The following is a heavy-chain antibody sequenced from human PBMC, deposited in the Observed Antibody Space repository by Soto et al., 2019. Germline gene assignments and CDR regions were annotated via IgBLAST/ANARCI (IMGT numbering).Heavy chain of an antibody. CDR1: GFTFSSYG. J-gene: IGHJ4*02. CDR3: ARERAYYYGSGSQYYFDY. D-gene: IGHD3-10*01. CDR2: IWYDGSNK. Sequence: GGSLRLSCAASGFTFSSYGMHWVRQAPGKGLEWVAVIWYDGSNKYYADSVKGRFTISRDNSKNTLYLQMNSLRAEDTAVYYCARERAYYYGSGSQYYFDYWGQGTLVTVSS. V-gene: IGHV3-33*01.